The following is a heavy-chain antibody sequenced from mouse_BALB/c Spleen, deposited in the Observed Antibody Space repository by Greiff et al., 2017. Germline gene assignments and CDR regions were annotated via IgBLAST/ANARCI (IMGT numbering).Heavy chain of an antibody. CDR1: GYTFTSYV. D-gene: IGHD1-2*01. J-gene: IGHJ3*01. CDR3: ARNSLLRLAWFAY. Sequence: VQLQQSGPELVKPGASVKMSCKASGYTFTSYVMPWVKQKPGQGLEWIGYINPYNDGTKYNEKFKGKATLTSDKSSSTAYMELSSLTSEDSAVYYCARNSLLRLAWFAYWGQGTLVTVAA. CDR2: INPYNDGT. V-gene: IGHV1-14*01.